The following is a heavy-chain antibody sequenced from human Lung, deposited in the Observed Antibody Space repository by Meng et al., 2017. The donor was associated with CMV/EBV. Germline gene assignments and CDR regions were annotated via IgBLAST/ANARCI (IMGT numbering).Heavy chain of an antibody. CDR3: ARTNYGDYNWFDP. J-gene: IGHJ5*02. D-gene: IGHD4-17*01. CDR2: IYYSGST. Sequence: VQLQGTGPALVKASRTLSLTCTGSGGSISSGGFYWSWIRQHPGKGLEWIGYIYYSGSTYYNPSLRSRVAISIDTSKNQFSLKLTSVTAADTAVYFCARTNYGDYNWFDPWGQGTLVTVSS. CDR1: GGSISSGGFY. V-gene: IGHV4-31*03.